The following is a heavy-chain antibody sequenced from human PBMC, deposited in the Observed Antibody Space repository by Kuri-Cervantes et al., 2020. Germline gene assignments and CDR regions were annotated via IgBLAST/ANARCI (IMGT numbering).Heavy chain of an antibody. V-gene: IGHV3-30*16. CDR1: GVTFSSNV. CDR2: ISTDGTKA. CDR3: ARDRSSGGSCYSNAFDI. Sequence: GGSLRLSCAASGVTFSSNVMHWVRQSSGKGPEWLAVISTDGTKAYHADSVKGRFTISRYNSKNTLSLQMDSLRVEDTAVYYCARDRSSGGSCYSNAFDIWGQGTMVTVSS. D-gene: IGHD2-15*01. J-gene: IGHJ3*02.